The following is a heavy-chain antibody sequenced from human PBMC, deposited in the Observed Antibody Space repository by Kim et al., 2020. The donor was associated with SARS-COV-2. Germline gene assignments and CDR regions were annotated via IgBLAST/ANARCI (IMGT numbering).Heavy chain of an antibody. J-gene: IGHJ6*02. V-gene: IGHV1-69*13. CDR2: IIPIFGTA. CDR1: GGTFSSYA. CDR3: ARWNDGDYDYYYGMDV. D-gene: IGHD4-17*01. Sequence: SVKVSCKASGGTFSSYAISWVRQAPGQGLEWMGGIIPIFGTANYAQKFQGRVTITADESTSTAYMELSSLRSEDTAVYYCARWNDGDYDYYYGMDVWGQGTTVTVSS.